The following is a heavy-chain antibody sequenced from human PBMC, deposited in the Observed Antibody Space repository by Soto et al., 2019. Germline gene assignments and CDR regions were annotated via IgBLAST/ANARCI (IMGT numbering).Heavy chain of an antibody. J-gene: IGHJ4*02. CDR3: VRAQIAVAGRGYYFDY. CDR2: IYHSGST. CDR1: GGSISSGGYS. Sequence: QLQLQESGSGLVKPSQTLSLTCAVSGGSISSGGYSWSWIRQPPGKGLEWIGYIYHSGSTYYNPSLKSRVTISVDRSKNQFSLKLSSVTAADTAVYYCVRAQIAVAGRGYYFDYWGQGTLVTVSS. V-gene: IGHV4-30-2*01. D-gene: IGHD6-19*01.